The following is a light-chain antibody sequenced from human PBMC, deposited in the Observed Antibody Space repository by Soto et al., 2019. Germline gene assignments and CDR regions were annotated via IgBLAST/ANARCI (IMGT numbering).Light chain of an antibody. CDR1: SSNIGAGYD. CDR2: GNS. Sequence: QAVVTQPPSVSGAPGQRVTISCTGSSSNIGAGYDVHWYQQLPGTAPKLLIYGNSNRPSGVPDRFSGSKSGTSASLAITGLQDEDEADYYCQSYDSSLSGYVFGGGTQLTVL. V-gene: IGLV1-40*01. J-gene: IGLJ2*01. CDR3: QSYDSSLSGYV.